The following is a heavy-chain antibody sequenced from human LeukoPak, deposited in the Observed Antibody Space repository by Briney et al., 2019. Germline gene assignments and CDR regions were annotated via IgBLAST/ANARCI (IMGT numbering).Heavy chain of an antibody. CDR1: GGSISSYY. Sequence: SETLSLTCTVSGGSISSYYWAWIRQPPGKGLEWTGTIHHSGDTYYNPFLKSRVTISVDTSKNQFTLNPSPATAADTAVYYCPRLGGYYDPPDYRGQGTLVPVSS. J-gene: IGHJ4*02. D-gene: IGHD3-22*01. V-gene: IGHV4-39*01. CDR3: PRLGGYYDPPDY. CDR2: IHHSGDT.